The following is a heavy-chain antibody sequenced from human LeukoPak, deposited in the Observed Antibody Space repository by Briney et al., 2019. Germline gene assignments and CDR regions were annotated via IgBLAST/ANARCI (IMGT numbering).Heavy chain of an antibody. CDR1: GFTFSSYS. V-gene: IGHV3-21*01. CDR2: ISSTSSYI. Sequence: GGSLRLSCAASGFTFSSYSMNWVRQAPGKGLEWVSSISSTSSYIYYADSVKGRFTISRDNAKNSLYLQMNSLRAEDTAVYYCARDPLKRAFDIWGQGTMVTVSS. J-gene: IGHJ3*02. CDR3: ARDPLKRAFDI.